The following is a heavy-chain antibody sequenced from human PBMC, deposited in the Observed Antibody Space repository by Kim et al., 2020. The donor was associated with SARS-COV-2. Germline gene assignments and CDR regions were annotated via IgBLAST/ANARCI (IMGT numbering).Heavy chain of an antibody. J-gene: IGHJ4*02. CDR1: GFTFDDYA. CDR3: VRGQQWLIKN. V-gene: IGHV3-43*02. D-gene: IGHD6-19*01. Sequence: GGSLRLSCAASGFTFDDYAIQWVRQVPGKGLEWVSLISRDGGEIKYADSVKGRFAISRDNSKKSVYLQMNSLRSGDTALYYCVRGQQWLIKNWGQGTRVSVSS. CDR2: ISRDGGEI.